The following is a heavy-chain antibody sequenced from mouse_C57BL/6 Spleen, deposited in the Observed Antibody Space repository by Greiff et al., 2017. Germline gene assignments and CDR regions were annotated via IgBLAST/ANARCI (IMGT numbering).Heavy chain of an antibody. D-gene: IGHD2-5*01. CDR3: ARKAYYSNCYAMDY. Sequence: VQVVESGGGLVKPGGSLKLSCAASGFTFSDYGMHWVRQAPEKGLEWVAYISSGSSTIYYADTVKGRFTISRDNAKNTLFLQMTSLRSEDTAMYYCARKAYYSNCYAMDYWGKGTSVTVSS. V-gene: IGHV5-17*01. CDR1: GFTFSDYG. CDR2: ISSGSSTI. J-gene: IGHJ4*01.